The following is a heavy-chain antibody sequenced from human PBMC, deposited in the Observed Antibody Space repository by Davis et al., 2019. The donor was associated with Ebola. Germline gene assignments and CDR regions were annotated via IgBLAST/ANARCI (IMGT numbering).Heavy chain of an antibody. V-gene: IGHV1-2*06. CDR1: GYTFTSYY. Sequence: VSVKVSCKASGYTFTSYYMHWVRQAPEQGLEWMGRINPNSGGTAYAQKFLGRVTMTRDTSISTAYMELSRLRSDDTAVYYCARATLYYDSSEGGMDVWGKGTTVTVSS. J-gene: IGHJ6*04. CDR2: INPNSGGT. CDR3: ARATLYYDSSEGGMDV. D-gene: IGHD3-22*01.